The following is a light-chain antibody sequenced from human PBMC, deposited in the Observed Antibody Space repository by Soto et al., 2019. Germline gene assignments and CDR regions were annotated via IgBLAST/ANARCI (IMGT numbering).Light chain of an antibody. CDR1: SGHSSYA. Sequence: QSVLTQSPSASASLGASVKLTCTLSSGHSSYAIAWHQQQPEKGPRYLMNLTIDGSHIKGDGIPDRFSGSSSGAERYLTISSLQSEDEADYYCQTWGTGVVFGGGTKLTVL. J-gene: IGLJ2*01. V-gene: IGLV4-69*01. CDR3: QTWGTGVV. CDR2: LTIDGSH.